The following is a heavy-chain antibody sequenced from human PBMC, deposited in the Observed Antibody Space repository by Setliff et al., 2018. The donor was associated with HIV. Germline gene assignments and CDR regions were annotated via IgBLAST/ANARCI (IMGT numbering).Heavy chain of an antibody. CDR1: GGSISSHY. V-gene: IGHV4-59*11. D-gene: IGHD3-22*01. CDR2: IYYSGST. CDR3: ARVMGGYYDSSQYMDV. J-gene: IGHJ6*03. Sequence: TSETLSLTCTASGGSISSHYWSWIRQPPGKGLEWIGYIYYSGSTYYNPSLKSRVTISLDKSKNQFSLKLSSVTAADTAVYYCARVMGGYYDSSQYMDVWGKGTTVTVSS.